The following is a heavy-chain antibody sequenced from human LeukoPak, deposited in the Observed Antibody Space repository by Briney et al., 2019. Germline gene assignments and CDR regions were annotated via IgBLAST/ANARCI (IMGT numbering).Heavy chain of an antibody. CDR2: SDPEDGEI. CDR1: EYTLTELS. J-gene: IGHJ3*02. Sequence: ASLKVSCKVSEYTLTELSMHWVRQAPRKGLERLGGSDPEDGEIIYAQKFQGRVTMSDDTSTDTAYMELGSLRSDDTAVYYCAADRGDYSGSYWTAFDIWGQGTMVTVSS. V-gene: IGHV1-24*01. D-gene: IGHD1-26*01. CDR3: AADRGDYSGSYWTAFDI.